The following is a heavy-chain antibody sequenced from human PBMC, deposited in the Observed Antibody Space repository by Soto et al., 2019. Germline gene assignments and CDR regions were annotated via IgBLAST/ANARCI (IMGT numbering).Heavy chain of an antibody. CDR3: ARDGPDSSGYYRLLDY. CDR1: GFTFSSYS. D-gene: IGHD3-22*01. Sequence: EVRLVESGGGLVKPGGSLRLSCAASGFTFSSYSMNWVRQARGKGLEWVSSISSSSSYIYYADSVKGRFTISRDNAKNSLYLQMNSLRAEDTAVYYCARDGPDSSGYYRLLDYWGQGTLVTVSS. V-gene: IGHV3-21*01. CDR2: ISSSSSYI. J-gene: IGHJ4*02.